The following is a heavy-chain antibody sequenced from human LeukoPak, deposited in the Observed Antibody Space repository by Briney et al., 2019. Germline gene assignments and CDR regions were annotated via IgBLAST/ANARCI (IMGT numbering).Heavy chain of an antibody. CDR2: ISYDGSNK. Sequence: GGSLRLSCAASGFTFSSYAMHWGRQAPGKGLEWVAVISYDGSNKYYADSVKGRFTISRDNSKNTLYLQMNSLRAEDTAVYYCARDGASFYYYYMDVWGKGTTVTVSS. V-gene: IGHV3-30*04. CDR3: ARDGASFYYYYMDV. CDR1: GFTFSSYA. D-gene: IGHD3-16*01. J-gene: IGHJ6*03.